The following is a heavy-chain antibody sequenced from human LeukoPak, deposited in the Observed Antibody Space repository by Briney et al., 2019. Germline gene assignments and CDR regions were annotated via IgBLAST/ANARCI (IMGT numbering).Heavy chain of an antibody. Sequence: GGSLRLSCAASGFTFSSYSMNWVRQAPGKGLEWVSYISSSSSTIYYADSVKGRFTISRDNSKNTLYLQMNSLRVEDTAVYYCAKDNKNWNYNFDYWGQGTLVTVSS. D-gene: IGHD1-7*01. CDR1: GFTFSSYS. V-gene: IGHV3-48*01. J-gene: IGHJ4*02. CDR2: ISSSSSTI. CDR3: AKDNKNWNYNFDY.